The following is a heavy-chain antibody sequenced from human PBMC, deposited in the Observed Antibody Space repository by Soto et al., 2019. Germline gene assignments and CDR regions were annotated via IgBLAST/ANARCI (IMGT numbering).Heavy chain of an antibody. V-gene: IGHV1-18*01. CDR2: ISAYNGNT. J-gene: IGHJ6*02. CDR3: ARDKGGSYLYYYYGMDV. CDR1: GYTFTSYG. D-gene: IGHD1-26*01. Sequence: ASVKVSCKASGYTFTSYGISWVRQAPGQGLEWMGWISAYNGNTNYAQKLQGRVTMTTDTSTSTAYMELRSLRSDDTAVYYCARDKGGSYLYYYYGMDVWGQGTTVTVSS.